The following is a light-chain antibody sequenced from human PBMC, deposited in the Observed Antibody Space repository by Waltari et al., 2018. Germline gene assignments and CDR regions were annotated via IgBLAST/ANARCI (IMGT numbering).Light chain of an antibody. CDR2: KNN. CDR1: SSNIESNY. Sequence: QSVLTQPPSASGTPGQRVTISCSGSSSNIESNYVYWYQQFPGTSPKFLMFKNNQRPSGVSDRVSASKSGASASLAISGLRSDDEADYYCGTWDDSLSRPVFGGGTKLTVL. CDR3: GTWDDSLSRPV. J-gene: IGLJ3*02. V-gene: IGLV1-47*01.